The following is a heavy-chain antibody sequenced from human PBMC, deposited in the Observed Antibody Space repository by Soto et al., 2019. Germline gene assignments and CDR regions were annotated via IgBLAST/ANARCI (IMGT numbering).Heavy chain of an antibody. CDR3: ARWGTTGGLDV. D-gene: IGHD3-16*01. Sequence: QVHLVESGGGVVQPGTSLRLSCVGSGFTFRSYVIHWVRQAPGKGLEWVALTSYDGSNNFYGDSVKGRFTISRDNSRNTVELQMDSLRLEETALYYCARWGTTGGLDVWGQGTLVSVSS. J-gene: IGHJ4*02. CDR1: GFTFRSYV. V-gene: IGHV3-33*05. CDR2: TSYDGSNN.